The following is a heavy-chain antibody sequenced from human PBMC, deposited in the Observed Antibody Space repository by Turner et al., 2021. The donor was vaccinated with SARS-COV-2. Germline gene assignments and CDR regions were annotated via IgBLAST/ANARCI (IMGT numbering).Heavy chain of an antibody. CDR2: ISSDGSNK. CDR1: GFTFSSYG. J-gene: IGHJ6*03. D-gene: IGHD6-25*01. Sequence: QVQLVESGGGVVQPWRSLRLACAASGFTFSSYGMHWVRQAPGKGLEWMAVISSDGSNKYYADSVKGRFTISRDNSKNTLYLQMSSLRAEDTAVYYCAKCGYQYYHYYYMDVWGEGTTVTVSS. V-gene: IGHV3-30*18. CDR3: AKCGYQYYHYYYMDV.